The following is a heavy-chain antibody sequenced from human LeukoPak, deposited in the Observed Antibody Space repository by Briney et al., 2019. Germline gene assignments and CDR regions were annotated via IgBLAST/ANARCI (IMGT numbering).Heavy chain of an antibody. CDR2: INPNSGGT. CDR3: AKNAKAAAGGFDH. J-gene: IGHJ4*02. CDR1: GYTFTGYY. D-gene: IGHD6-13*01. Sequence: ASVKVSCKASGYTFTGYYMHWVRQAPGQGLEWMGWINPNSGGTNYAQKFQGRVTMTRDTSISTAYMELSRLRSDDTAVYYCAKNAKAAAGGFDHLGQGTLVTVSS. V-gene: IGHV1-2*02.